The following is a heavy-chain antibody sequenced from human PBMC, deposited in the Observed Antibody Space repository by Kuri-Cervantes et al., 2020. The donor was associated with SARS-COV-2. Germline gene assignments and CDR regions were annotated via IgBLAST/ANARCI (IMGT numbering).Heavy chain of an antibody. CDR1: GFTFSSYA. J-gene: IGHJ4*02. Sequence: GESLKISCAASGFTFSSYAMSWVRQAPGKGLEWVSAISGSGGSTYYADSVKGRSTISRDNSKNTLYLQMNSLRAEDTAVYYCANDIVGATNFDYWGQGTLVTVSS. CDR3: ANDIVGATNFDY. V-gene: IGHV3-23*01. CDR2: ISGSGGST. D-gene: IGHD1-26*01.